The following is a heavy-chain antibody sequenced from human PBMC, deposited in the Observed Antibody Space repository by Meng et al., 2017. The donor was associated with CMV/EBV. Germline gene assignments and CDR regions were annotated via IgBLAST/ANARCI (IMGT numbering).Heavy chain of an antibody. D-gene: IGHD2-8*01. Sequence: FTFSSYAMHWVRQAPGKGLELVAVISYDGSNKYYADSVKGRFTISRDNSKNTLYLQMNSLRAEDTAVYYCARGRYCTNGVCYTPTDYWGQGTLVTVSS. V-gene: IGHV3-30*04. CDR1: FTFSSYA. J-gene: IGHJ4*02. CDR2: ISYDGSNK. CDR3: ARGRYCTNGVCYTPTDY.